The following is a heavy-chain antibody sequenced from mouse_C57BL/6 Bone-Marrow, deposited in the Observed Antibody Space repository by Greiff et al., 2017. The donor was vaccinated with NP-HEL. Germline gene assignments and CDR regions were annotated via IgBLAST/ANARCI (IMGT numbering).Heavy chain of an antibody. CDR3: ARVYGSSLAWFAS. CDR1: GFTFSSYG. D-gene: IGHD1-1*01. CDR2: ISSGGSYT. J-gene: IGHJ3*01. V-gene: IGHV5-6*01. Sequence: EVKLMESGGDLVKPGGSLKLSCEASGFTFSSYGMSWVRQTPDKRLEWVATISSGGSYTYYPDSVKGRFTISRDNAKNTLYLQMSSLKSEDTAMYYCARVYGSSLAWFASWGQGALVTVSA.